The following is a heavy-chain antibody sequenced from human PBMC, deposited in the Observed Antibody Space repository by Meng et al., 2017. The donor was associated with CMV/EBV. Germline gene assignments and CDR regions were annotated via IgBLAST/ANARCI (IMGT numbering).Heavy chain of an antibody. Sequence: VQLVEYGGGVGQPGGSLRLSWAAFGFTFSSYGLHWVRQAPGKGLEWVAFIRYDGSNKYYADSVKGRFTISRDNSKNTLYLQMNSLRAEDTAVYYCAKEVVAGYFDYWGQGTLVTVSS. CDR1: GFTFSSYG. D-gene: IGHD6-19*01. CDR2: IRYDGSNK. V-gene: IGHV3-30*02. J-gene: IGHJ4*02. CDR3: AKEVVAGYFDY.